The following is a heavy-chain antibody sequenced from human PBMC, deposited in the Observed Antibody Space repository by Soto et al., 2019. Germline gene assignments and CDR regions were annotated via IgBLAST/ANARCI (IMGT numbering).Heavy chain of an antibody. Sequence: PSETLSLTCTVSGGSISSGDYYWSWIRQPPGKGLEWIGYIYYSGSTYYNPSLKSRVTISVDTSKNQFSLKLSSVTAADTAVYYCARENSGYELNRLSSSWGDYGMDVWGQGTTVTVSS. CDR2: IYYSGST. CDR1: GGSISSGDYY. CDR3: ARENSGYELNRLSSSWGDYGMDV. D-gene: IGHD5-12*01. V-gene: IGHV4-30-4*01. J-gene: IGHJ6*02.